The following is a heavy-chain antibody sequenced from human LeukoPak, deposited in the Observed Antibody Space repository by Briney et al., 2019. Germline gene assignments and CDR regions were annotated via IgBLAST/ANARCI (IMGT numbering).Heavy chain of an antibody. J-gene: IGHJ4*02. V-gene: IGHV4-59*01. CDR3: ARDYSSGWGLFDY. D-gene: IGHD6-19*01. Sequence: SETLSLTCTVSGGSISSYYWSWIRQPPGKGLEWVGYIYYSGSTNYNPSLKSRVTISVDTSKNQFSLKLSSVTAADTAVYYCARDYSSGWGLFDYGGQGTLVTVSS. CDR2: IYYSGST. CDR1: GGSISSYY.